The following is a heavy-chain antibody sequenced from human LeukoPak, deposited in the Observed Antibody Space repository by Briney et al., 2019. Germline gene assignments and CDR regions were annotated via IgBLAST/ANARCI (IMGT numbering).Heavy chain of an antibody. D-gene: IGHD3-22*01. CDR1: GFSFSSYE. V-gene: IGHV3-48*03. CDR2: ISSSGSIM. CDR3: AREAYYYDSSGLPRGGGAFDI. Sequence: PGGSLRLSCAASGFSFSSYEMNWVRQAPGKGLEWVSYISSSGSIMYSADSVKGRFTSSRDNAKNSLYLQMNSLRAEDTAVYYCAREAYYYDSSGLPRGGGAFDIWGQGTMVTVSS. J-gene: IGHJ3*02.